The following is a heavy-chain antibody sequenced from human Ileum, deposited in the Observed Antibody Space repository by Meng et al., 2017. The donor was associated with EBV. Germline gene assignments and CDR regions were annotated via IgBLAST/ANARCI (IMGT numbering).Heavy chain of an antibody. CDR3: AIYAEGAGGKGY. CDR1: GRSSSSGAYH. J-gene: IGHJ4*02. CDR2: PSGSP. D-gene: IGHD6-13*01. V-gene: IGHV4-30-4*01. Sequence: VLLQESDPGLVKPSHALSLTCAVSGRSSSSGAYHWSWLRQPPGKGLEWIGPSGSPSYNPSLRCRLTISVDPSKNPISLRLNSAPAADTAVYYCAIYAEGAGGKGYWGQGTLVTVSS.